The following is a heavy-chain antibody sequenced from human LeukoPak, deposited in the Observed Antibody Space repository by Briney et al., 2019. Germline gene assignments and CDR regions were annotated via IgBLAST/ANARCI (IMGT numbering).Heavy chain of an antibody. V-gene: IGHV1-69*01. CDR1: GGTFSSYA. CDR2: IIPIFGTA. Sequence: SVKVSCKASGGTFSSYAISWERQAPGQGLEWMGGIIPIFGTANYAQKFQGRVTITADESTSTAYMELSSLRSEDTAVYYCAREGSYGDYYFDYWGQGTLVTVSS. J-gene: IGHJ4*02. D-gene: IGHD4-17*01. CDR3: AREGSYGDYYFDY.